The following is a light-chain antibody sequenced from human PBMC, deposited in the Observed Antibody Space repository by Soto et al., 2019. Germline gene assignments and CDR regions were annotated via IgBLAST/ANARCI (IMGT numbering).Light chain of an antibody. Sequence: ESVLTQSPGSLSVSPGERANLCCRASQSLSSSYLAWYQQKPGRAPRLLIYGASIRATGIPGRFSGSGSGTDFTLTISRLEPEDFAVYYCQMYGSAPPGTFGQGTKVDIK. V-gene: IGKV3-20*01. CDR2: GAS. CDR3: QMYGSAPPGT. J-gene: IGKJ1*01. CDR1: QSLSSSY.